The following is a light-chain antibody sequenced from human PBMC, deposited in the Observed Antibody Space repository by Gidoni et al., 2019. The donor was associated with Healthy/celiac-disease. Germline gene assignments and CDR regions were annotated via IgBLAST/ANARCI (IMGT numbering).Light chain of an antibody. CDR2: DAS. J-gene: IGKJ1*01. CDR3: QQRSNWPPT. V-gene: IGKV3-11*01. Sequence: EIVLTQSPAPLSLSPGERATLSCRASQSVSSYVAWYQQKPGQAPRLLIYDASNRATGIPALFSGSGSGTDFTLTISSLGPEDFAFYYCQQRSNWPPTFGQGTKVEIK. CDR1: QSVSSY.